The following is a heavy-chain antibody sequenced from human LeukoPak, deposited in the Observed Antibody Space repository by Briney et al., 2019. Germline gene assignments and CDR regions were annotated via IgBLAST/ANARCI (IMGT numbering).Heavy chain of an antibody. CDR1: GFTFSSYG. Sequence: PGGSLRLSCAASGFTFSSYGMSWVRQAPGKGLEWVSAISGSGGSTYYADSVKGRFTISRDNSKNTLYLQMNSLRAEDTAVYYCANGHSGSYSYFDYWGQGTLVTVSS. D-gene: IGHD1-26*01. CDR2: ISGSGGST. CDR3: ANGHSGSYSYFDY. V-gene: IGHV3-23*01. J-gene: IGHJ4*02.